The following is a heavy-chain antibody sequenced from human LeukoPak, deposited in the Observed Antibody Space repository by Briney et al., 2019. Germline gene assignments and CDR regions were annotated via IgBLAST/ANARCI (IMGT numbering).Heavy chain of an antibody. CDR2: IYYSGST. V-gene: IGHV4-59*12. CDR3: ARRDDYDIPGFDY. J-gene: IGHJ4*02. D-gene: IGHD3-9*01. Sequence: SETLSLTCTVSGGSISSYYWSWIRQPPGKGLEWIGYIYYSGSTNYNPSLKSRVTISVDTSKNQFSLKLSSVTAADTAVYYCARRDDYDIPGFDYWGQGTLVTVSS. CDR1: GGSISSYY.